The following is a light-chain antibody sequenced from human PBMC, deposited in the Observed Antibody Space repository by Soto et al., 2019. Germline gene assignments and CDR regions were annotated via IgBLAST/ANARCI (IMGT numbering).Light chain of an antibody. V-gene: IGKV2-30*02. J-gene: IGKJ1*01. CDR1: QSLLHSNGYNY. CDR3: MQTTHWPRT. CDR2: KVS. Sequence: DIVMTQSPLSLPVTPGEPASISCRSSQSLLHSNGYNYLDWFQQRPGQSPRRLIYKVSNRDSGVPDRFSGSGSGADFTLNISRVEAEDVGVYYCMQTTHWPRTFGQGTKVDI.